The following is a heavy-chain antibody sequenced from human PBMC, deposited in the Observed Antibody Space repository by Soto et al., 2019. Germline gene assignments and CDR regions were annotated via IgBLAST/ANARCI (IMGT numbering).Heavy chain of an antibody. V-gene: IGHV1-18*01. CDR2: ISAYNGNT. J-gene: IGHJ4*02. CDR1: GYTFTSYG. D-gene: IGHD3-10*01. CDR3: AGGWFGEFVYQFDY. Sequence: QVQLVQSGAEVKKPGASVKVSCKPSGYTFTSYGITWVRQAPGQGLEWMGWISAYNGNTNYAQKFQGRVTMTTDTSTSTAYMELRSLGSDDTAVYYCAGGWFGEFVYQFDYWGQGTLVAVSS.